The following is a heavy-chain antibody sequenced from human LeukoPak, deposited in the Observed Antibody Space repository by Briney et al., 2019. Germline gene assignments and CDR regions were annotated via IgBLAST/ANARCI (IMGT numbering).Heavy chain of an antibody. J-gene: IGHJ4*02. Sequence: SGESLKISCKGSGYSFTSYWISWVRQMPGKGLEWMGRIDPSDSYTKYSPSFQGHVTISGDESISTAYLQWSSLKASDTAIYYCARGHDFWSGYINWGQGTLVTVSS. CDR2: IDPSDSYT. CDR3: ARGHDFWSGYIN. D-gene: IGHD3-3*01. CDR1: GYSFTSYW. V-gene: IGHV5-10-1*01.